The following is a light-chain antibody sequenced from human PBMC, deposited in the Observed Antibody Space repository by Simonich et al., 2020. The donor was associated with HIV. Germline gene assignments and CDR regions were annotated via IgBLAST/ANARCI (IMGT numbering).Light chain of an antibody. Sequence: DIQMTQSPTSLSASIGDRVTITCRASQSISSYFNWYQQKPGKAPKLLIYAASSFQSGVPSRVSGSGAGTDFTLSISSLQPEDFATYYCQQSYSTPPTFGGGTKVEIK. CDR3: QQSYSTPPT. V-gene: IGKV1-39*01. J-gene: IGKJ4*01. CDR1: QSISSY. CDR2: AAS.